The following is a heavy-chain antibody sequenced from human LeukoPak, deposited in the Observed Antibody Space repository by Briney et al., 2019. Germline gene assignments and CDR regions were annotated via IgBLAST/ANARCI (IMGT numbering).Heavy chain of an antibody. D-gene: IGHD3-10*01. V-gene: IGHV4-34*01. CDR1: GGSFSGYY. J-gene: IGHJ1*01. CDR3: ARARGRAEYFQH. Sequence: SETLSLTCAVYGGSFSGYYWSWIRQPPGKGLEWIGEINHSGSTNYNPSLKSRVTISVYTSKNQFSLKLSSVTAADTAVYYCARARGRAEYFQHWGQGTLVTVSS. CDR2: INHSGST.